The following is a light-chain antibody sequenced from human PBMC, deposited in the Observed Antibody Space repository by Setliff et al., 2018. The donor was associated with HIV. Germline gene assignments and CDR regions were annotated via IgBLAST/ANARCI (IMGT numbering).Light chain of an antibody. CDR3: CSNTGSNTYV. Sequence: QSALTQPAPVSGSPGQSITISCTGTSSDIGSYDLVSWFQQHPGKAPKAIIYEVTKRPSGVSNRFSGSKSGNTASLTISGLQAEDEADYYCCSNTGSNTYVFGTGTKVTVL. CDR1: SSDIGSYDL. V-gene: IGLV2-23*02. J-gene: IGLJ1*01. CDR2: EVT.